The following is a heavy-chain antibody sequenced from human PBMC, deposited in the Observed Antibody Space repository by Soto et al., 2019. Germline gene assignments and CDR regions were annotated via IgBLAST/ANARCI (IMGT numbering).Heavy chain of an antibody. CDR1: GGYISSNSYY. V-gene: IGHV4-39*01. CDR3: ARHNGPLYVGYYYDMDV. Sequence: SETLSLTCTVSGGYISSNSYYWGWIRKPPGKGLEWIGSIYYSGYTYYNPSLKSRVTISVDTSKNQFSLKLSSVTAADTAVYYCARHNGPLYVGYYYDMDVWGQGTTVTVSS. CDR2: IYYSGYT. D-gene: IGHD3-16*01. J-gene: IGHJ6*02.